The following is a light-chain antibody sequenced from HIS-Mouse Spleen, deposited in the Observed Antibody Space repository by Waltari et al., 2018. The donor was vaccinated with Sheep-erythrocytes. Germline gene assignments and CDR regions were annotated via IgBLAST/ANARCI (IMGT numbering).Light chain of an antibody. V-gene: IGKV3-11*01. J-gene: IGKJ1*01. CDR1: QSVSSY. Sequence: EIVLTQSPATLSLSPGERATLSCRASQSVSSYLAWYQQKPGQAPRLLIYDASNRATGIPARFSGSWSGTDFTLTISSLEPEDFAVYYCQQRSNWPRTFRQGTKVEIK. CDR2: DAS. CDR3: QQRSNWPRT.